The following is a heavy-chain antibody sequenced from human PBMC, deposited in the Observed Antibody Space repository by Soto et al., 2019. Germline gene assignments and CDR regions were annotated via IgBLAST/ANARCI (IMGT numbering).Heavy chain of an antibody. Sequence: QVQLVQSGAEVKKPGSSVKVFCKASGGTFSRYAISWVRQAPGQGLEWMGGIIPIFGTTNYAQKFQGRVTIIADESTNTASMELSSLTSEDTAVYYCSRGNSLEDYGGQGCYFDYWGQGTLVTVSS. CDR1: GGTFSRYA. CDR3: SRGNSLEDYGGQGCYFDY. J-gene: IGHJ4*02. D-gene: IGHD4-17*01. V-gene: IGHV1-69*12. CDR2: IIPIFGTT.